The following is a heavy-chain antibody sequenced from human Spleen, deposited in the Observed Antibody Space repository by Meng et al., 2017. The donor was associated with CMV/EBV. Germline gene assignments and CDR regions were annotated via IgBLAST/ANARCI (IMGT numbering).Heavy chain of an antibody. CDR1: GGSMSSGGYS. V-gene: IGHV4-31*03. CDR3: ARVPLYSSSVDY. Sequence: TVSGGSMSSGGYSWSWIRQHPGKGLEWIGYIYYSGSTYYNPSLKSRVTISVDTSKNQFSLKLSSVTAADTAVYYCARVPLYSSSVDYWGQGTLVTVSS. D-gene: IGHD6-6*01. J-gene: IGHJ4*02. CDR2: IYYSGST.